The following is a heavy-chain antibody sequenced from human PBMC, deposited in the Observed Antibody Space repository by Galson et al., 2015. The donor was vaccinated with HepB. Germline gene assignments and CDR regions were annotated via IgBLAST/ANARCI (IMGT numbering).Heavy chain of an antibody. V-gene: IGHV4-39*01. D-gene: IGHD5-18*01. CDR3: ARHGARGYSYGPFWDY. CDR2: IYYSGST. J-gene: IGHJ4*02. CDR1: GGSISSSSYY. Sequence: SETLSLTCTVSGGSISSSSYYWGWIRQPPGKGLEWIGSIYYSGSTYYNPSLKSRVTISVDTSKNQFSLKLSSVTAADTAVYYCARHGARGYSYGPFWDYWGQGTLVTVSS.